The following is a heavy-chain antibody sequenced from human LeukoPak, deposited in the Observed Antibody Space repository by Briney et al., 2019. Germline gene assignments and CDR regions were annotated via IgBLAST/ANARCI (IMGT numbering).Heavy chain of an antibody. CDR1: GGSISSSSYY. CDR3: ARHSLYFDWLLGLVLTLHPFDY. D-gene: IGHD3-9*01. Sequence: PSETLSLTCTVSGGSISSSSYYWGWIRQPPGKGLEWIGSIYYSGSIYYNPSLKSRVTISVDTSKNQFSLKLSSVTAADTAVYYCARHSLYFDWLLGLVLTLHPFDYWGQGTLVTVSS. J-gene: IGHJ4*02. CDR2: IYYSGSI. V-gene: IGHV4-39*01.